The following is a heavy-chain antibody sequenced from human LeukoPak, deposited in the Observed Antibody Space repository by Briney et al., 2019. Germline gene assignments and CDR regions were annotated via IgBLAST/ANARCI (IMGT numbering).Heavy chain of an antibody. D-gene: IGHD3-22*01. CDR1: GGSISSGGYY. CDR3: ANYYDSSGYYGADAFDI. V-gene: IGHV4-31*03. CDR2: IYYSGST. Sequence: PSETLSLTCTVSGGSISSGGYYWSWIRQHPGKGLEWIGYIYYSGSTYYNPSLKSRVTISVDTSENQFSLKLSSVTAADTAVYYCANYYDSSGYYGADAFDIWGQGTMVTVSS. J-gene: IGHJ3*02.